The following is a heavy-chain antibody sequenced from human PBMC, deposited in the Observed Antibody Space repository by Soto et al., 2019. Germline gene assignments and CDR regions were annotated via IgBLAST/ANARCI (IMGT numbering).Heavy chain of an antibody. CDR3: ARDVSPGSSSVYLDAFDI. V-gene: IGHV3-7*05. D-gene: IGHD6-13*01. CDR1: GFSFGSSW. J-gene: IGHJ3*02. CDR2: IKKDGSQI. Sequence: EVQLVESGGGLVQPGGSLRLSCVASGFSFGSSWMTWVRQAPGKGLEWVANIKKDGSQISYLDSVMGRFTISRDNAKNSLYLQMNSLRAEDTALYYCARDVSPGSSSVYLDAFDIWGQGTMVTVSS.